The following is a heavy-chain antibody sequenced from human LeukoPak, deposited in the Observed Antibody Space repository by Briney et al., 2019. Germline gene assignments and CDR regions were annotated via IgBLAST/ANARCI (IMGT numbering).Heavy chain of an antibody. V-gene: IGHV3-30*18. J-gene: IGHJ4*02. D-gene: IGHD6-13*01. CDR2: ISYDGSNK. Sequence: GGSLRLSCAASGFTFSSYVMHWVRQAPGKGLEWVAVISYDGSNKYYADSVKGRFTISRDNSKNTLYLQMNSLRAEDTAVYYCAKDIAPYYSSSWYKNWGQGTLVTVSS. CDR1: GFTFSSYV. CDR3: AKDIAPYYSSSWYKN.